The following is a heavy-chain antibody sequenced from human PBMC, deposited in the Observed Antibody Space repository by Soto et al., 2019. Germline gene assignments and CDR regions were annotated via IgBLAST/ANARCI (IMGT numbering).Heavy chain of an antibody. J-gene: IGHJ4*02. Sequence: GSLRLSCSASGFFFCDYAVRFFGHSPCKWLEWVVVVRSETYGGSTEYAASVKGRFRISRDDSESIAYLQMTGLKTEDTAVYYCTRGRGTSGWYADYWGKGILVTVSS. D-gene: IGHD6-13*01. CDR1: GFFFCDYA. CDR3: TRGRGTSGWYADY. CDR2: VRSETYGGST. V-gene: IGHV3-49*03.